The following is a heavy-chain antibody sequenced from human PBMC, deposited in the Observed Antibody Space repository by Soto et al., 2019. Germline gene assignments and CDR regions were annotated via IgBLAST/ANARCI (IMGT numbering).Heavy chain of an antibody. CDR3: TRAPERGYCSGGSCYSDSYYFDY. V-gene: IGHV3-49*03. J-gene: IGHJ4*02. D-gene: IGHD2-15*01. Sequence: GGSLRLSCTASGFTFGDYAMSWFRQAPGKGLEWVGFIRSKAYGGTTEYAASVKGRFTISRDDSKSIAYLQMNSLKTEDTAVYYCTRAPERGYCSGGSCYSDSYYFDYWGQGTLVTVSS. CDR1: GFTFGDYA. CDR2: IRSKAYGGTT.